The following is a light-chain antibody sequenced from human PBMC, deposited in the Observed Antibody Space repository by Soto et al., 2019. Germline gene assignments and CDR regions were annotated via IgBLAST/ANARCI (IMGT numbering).Light chain of an antibody. J-gene: IGKJ5*01. CDR3: QQRSSWPPIT. V-gene: IGKV3-11*01. Sequence: ELVLTQSPATLSLSPGERATLSCRASQSVSRYLAWYQQQPGQAPRLLIYDASNRATGIPARFSGSGSGTDFTLTSSSLEPEDFAVYYCQQRSSWPPITCGQGTRLEIK. CDR1: QSVSRY. CDR2: DAS.